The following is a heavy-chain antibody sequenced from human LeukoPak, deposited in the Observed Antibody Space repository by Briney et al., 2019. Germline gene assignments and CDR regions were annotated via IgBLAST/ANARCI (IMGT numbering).Heavy chain of an antibody. J-gene: IGHJ6*03. D-gene: IGHD1-26*01. V-gene: IGHV3-48*03. CDR3: ARDPYSGSYGDSYYYYMDV. CDR2: FGSSGSTI. Sequence: GGPRGLSLQAPELTFGSYELTWAGKAPGRGLGGFYYFGSSGSTIYYADSVKGRFTISRDNAKNSLYLQMNSLRAEDTAVYYCARDPYSGSYGDSYYYYMDVWGKGTTVTISS. CDR1: ELTFGSYE.